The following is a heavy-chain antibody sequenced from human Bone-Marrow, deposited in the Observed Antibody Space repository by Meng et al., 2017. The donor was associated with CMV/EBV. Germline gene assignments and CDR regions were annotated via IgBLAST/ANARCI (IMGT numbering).Heavy chain of an antibody. Sequence: VLVVCSGAGVVQPGGSLTLSCGASGFTFSIYGIHWVRQAPGKGLEWVAFIRYDGSNKYYADSVKGRFTISRDNSKNTLYLQMNSLRAEDTAVYYCAKDFAGIWGQGTMVTVAS. V-gene: IGHV3-30*02. CDR2: IRYDGSNK. CDR1: GFTFSIYG. CDR3: AKDFAGI. J-gene: IGHJ3*02. D-gene: IGHD3-3*01.